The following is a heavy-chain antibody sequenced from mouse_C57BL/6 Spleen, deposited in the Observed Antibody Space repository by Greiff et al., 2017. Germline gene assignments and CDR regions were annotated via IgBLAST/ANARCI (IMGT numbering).Heavy chain of an antibody. CDR3: ARPGSSGFFAY. V-gene: IGHV5-17*01. Sequence: EVKLVESGGGLVKPGGSLKLSCAASGFTFSDYGMHWVRQAPEKGLEWVAYISSGSSTIYYADTVKGRFTISRDNAKNTLCLQMTSLRSEDTAMYYCARPGSSGFFAYWGQGTLVTVSA. D-gene: IGHD3-2*02. CDR1: GFTFSDYG. CDR2: ISSGSSTI. J-gene: IGHJ3*01.